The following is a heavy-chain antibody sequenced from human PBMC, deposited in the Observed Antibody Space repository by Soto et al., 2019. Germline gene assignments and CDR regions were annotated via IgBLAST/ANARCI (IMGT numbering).Heavy chain of an antibody. CDR3: AKANYDILTGYPRYNWFDP. CDR2: ISGSGGST. V-gene: IGHV3-23*01. J-gene: IGHJ5*02. Sequence: GGSLRLSCAASGFTFSSYAMSWVRQAPGKGLEWVSAISGSGGSTYYADSVKGRFTISRDNSKNTLYLQMNGLRAEDTAVYYCAKANYDILTGYPRYNWFDPWGQGTLVTVSS. D-gene: IGHD3-9*01. CDR1: GFTFSSYA.